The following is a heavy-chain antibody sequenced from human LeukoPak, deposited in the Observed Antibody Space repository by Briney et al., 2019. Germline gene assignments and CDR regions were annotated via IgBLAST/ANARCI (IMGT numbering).Heavy chain of an antibody. J-gene: IGHJ3*02. CDR1: VFTFSSYA. CDR2: ISGSGSST. CDR3: ARGEAQWLVNDAFDI. D-gene: IGHD6-19*01. V-gene: IGHV3-23*02. Sequence: QAGGGLRVSSVRSVFTFSSYAMSWVRQSPGGGLWWVSAISGSGSSTYYEDAVKGRFIIRRDNYKNTLYLKMNRLRAEETAVYCSARGEAQWLVNDAFDIWGQGTMVTVSS.